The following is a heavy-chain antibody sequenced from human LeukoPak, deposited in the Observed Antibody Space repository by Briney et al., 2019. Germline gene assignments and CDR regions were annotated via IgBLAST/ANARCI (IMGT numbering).Heavy chain of an antibody. V-gene: IGHV3-43D*03. CDR1: GFTFDDYA. Sequence: GGSLRLSCAASGFTFDDYAMHWVRQVPGKGLEWVSLISWDGGSTYYADSVKGRFTISRDNSKNSLYLQMNSLRAEDTALYYCAKGLWFGELALFAFDIWGQGTMVTVSS. J-gene: IGHJ3*02. CDR2: ISWDGGST. CDR3: AKGLWFGELALFAFDI. D-gene: IGHD3-10*01.